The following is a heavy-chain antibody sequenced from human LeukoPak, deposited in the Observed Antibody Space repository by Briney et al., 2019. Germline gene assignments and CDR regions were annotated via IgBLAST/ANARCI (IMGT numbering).Heavy chain of an antibody. CDR2: INHSGST. CDR1: GGSFSGYY. V-gene: IGHV4-34*01. J-gene: IGHJ4*02. CDR3: ASYSSGWSRVDY. Sequence: SETLSLTCAVYGGSFSGYYWSWIRQPPGKGLEWIGEINHSGSTNYNPSLKSRVTISVDTSKNQFSLKLSSVTAADTAVYHCASYSSGWSRVDYWGQGTLVTVSS. D-gene: IGHD6-19*01.